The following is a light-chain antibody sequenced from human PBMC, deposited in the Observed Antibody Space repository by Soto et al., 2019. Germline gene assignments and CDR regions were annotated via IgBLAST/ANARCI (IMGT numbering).Light chain of an antibody. CDR3: QQYGRSPRT. J-gene: IGKJ1*01. CDR1: QSVSSN. Sequence: EIVMTQSPATLSVSPGERATLSCRASQSVSSNLAWYQQKPGQAPRLLIYGASSRATGIPDRFSGSGSGTDFTLTISRLEPEDFAVYYCQQYGRSPRTFGQGTKVDIK. CDR2: GAS. V-gene: IGKV3-20*01.